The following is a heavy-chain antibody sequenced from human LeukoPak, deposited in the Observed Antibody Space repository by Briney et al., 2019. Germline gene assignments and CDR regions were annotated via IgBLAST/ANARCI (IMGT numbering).Heavy chain of an antibody. CDR1: GFTSSSYS. D-gene: IGHD6-13*01. CDR2: ISSSSSYI. V-gene: IGHV3-21*01. J-gene: IGHJ4*02. CDR3: ATIAAAVDY. Sequence: PGGSLRLSCAASGFTSSSYSMNWVRQAPGKGLEWVSSISSSSSYICYADSVKGRFTISRDNAKNSLYLQMNSLRAEDTAVYYCATIAAAVDYWGQGTLVTVSS.